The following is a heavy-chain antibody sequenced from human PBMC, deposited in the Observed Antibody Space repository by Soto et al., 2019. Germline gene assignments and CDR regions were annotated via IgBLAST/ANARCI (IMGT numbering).Heavy chain of an antibody. CDR3: ARDKQGFSYGYGSQYFYYHGLDV. J-gene: IGHJ6*02. CDR2: IHFSGRT. CDR1: GDSINSGDYY. D-gene: IGHD5-18*01. V-gene: IGHV4-30-4*01. Sequence: SETLSLTCIVSGDSINSGDYYWSWIRQPPGKGLEWIGNIHFSGRTYYSPSLKSRVTMSTDTSKNQFSLRLTYVTSADTAVHYCARDKQGFSYGYGSQYFYYHGLDVWGQGTTVTVSS.